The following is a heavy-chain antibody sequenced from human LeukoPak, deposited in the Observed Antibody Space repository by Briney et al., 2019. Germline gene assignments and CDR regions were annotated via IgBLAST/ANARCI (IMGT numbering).Heavy chain of an antibody. CDR1: GFTFSSYG. D-gene: IGHD3-22*01. CDR3: ARENARYYDSSGYYSAFDY. Sequence: PGRSLRLSCAASGFTFSSYGMHWVRQAPGKGLEWVAVIWYDGSNKYYADSVKGRFTISRDNSKNTLYLQMNSLRAEDTAVYYCARENARYYDSSGYYSAFDYWGQGTLVTVSS. CDR2: IWYDGSNK. V-gene: IGHV3-33*08. J-gene: IGHJ4*02.